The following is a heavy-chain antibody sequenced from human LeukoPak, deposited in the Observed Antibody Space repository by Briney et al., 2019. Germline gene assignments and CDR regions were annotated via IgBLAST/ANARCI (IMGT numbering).Heavy chain of an antibody. CDR3: AREGIRYSARSAFDI. CDR1: GFTLSSYS. V-gene: IGHV3-21*01. CDR2: ISSSSSYI. J-gene: IGHJ3*02. Sequence: GGSLRLSCAASGFTLSSYSMNWVRQAPGKGLEWVSSISSSSSYIYYADSVKGRFTISRDNAKNSLYLQMNSLRAEDTAVYYCAREGIRYSARSAFDIWGQGTMVTVSS. D-gene: IGHD3-9*01.